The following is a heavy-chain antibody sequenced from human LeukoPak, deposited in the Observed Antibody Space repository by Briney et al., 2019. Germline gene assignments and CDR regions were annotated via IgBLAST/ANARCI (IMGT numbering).Heavy chain of an antibody. CDR2: INHSGST. V-gene: IGHV4-34*01. CDR1: GGSFSGYY. Sequence: SETLSLTCAVYGGSFSGYYWSWIRQPPGKGLEWIGEINHSGSTNYNPSLKSRVTISVDTSKNQFSLKLSSVNAADTALYYCAKGRVDNDVRFLEWFNHDAFDIWGQGTMVTVSS. D-gene: IGHD3-3*01. CDR3: AKGRVDNDVRFLEWFNHDAFDI. J-gene: IGHJ3*02.